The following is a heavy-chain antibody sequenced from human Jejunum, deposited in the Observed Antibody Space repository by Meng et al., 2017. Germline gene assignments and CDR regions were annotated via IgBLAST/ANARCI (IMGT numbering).Heavy chain of an antibody. CDR3: ARAYGGYSFGAFDL. CDR2: INSAGSIDAGGSGT. Sequence: GGSLRLSCEASGFTLSHYFMHWVRQVPGKGLMWVSRINSAGSIDAGGSGTIYAASVKGRFTISRDDAKNTLYLQMNSLRPEDTAVYYCARAYGGYSFGAFDLWGQGTMVTVSS. D-gene: IGHD4-23*01. V-gene: IGHV3-74*01. CDR1: GFTLSHYF. J-gene: IGHJ3*01.